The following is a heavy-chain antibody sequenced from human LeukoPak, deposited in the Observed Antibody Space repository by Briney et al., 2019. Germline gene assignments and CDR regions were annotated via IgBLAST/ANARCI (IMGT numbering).Heavy chain of an antibody. CDR1: GYTFTSNY. V-gene: IGHV1-46*01. CDR2: INPSGGST. CDR3: ASSGAPRRFDY. J-gene: IGHJ4*02. D-gene: IGHD1-26*01. Sequence: ASVKVSCKASGYTFTSNYMHWVRQAPGQGLEWMAIINPSGGSTSYAQKFQGRITMTRDTSTSTVYMELSSLRSDDTAVYYCASSGAPRRFDYWGQGTLVTVSS.